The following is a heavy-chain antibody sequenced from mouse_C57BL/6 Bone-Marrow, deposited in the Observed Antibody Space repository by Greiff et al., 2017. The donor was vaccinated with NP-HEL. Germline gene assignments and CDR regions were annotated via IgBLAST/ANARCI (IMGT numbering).Heavy chain of an antibody. V-gene: IGHV1-69*01. CDR2: IDPSDSYT. Sequence: QVQLQQPGAELVMPGASVKLSCKASGYTFTSYWMHWVKQRPGQGLEWIGEIDPSDSYTNYNQKFKGKSTLTVDKSSSTAYMQLSSLTSEDSAVYYCAREALFISTVVATPVGFDYWGQGTTLTVSS. CDR1: GYTFTSYW. J-gene: IGHJ2*01. D-gene: IGHD1-1*01. CDR3: AREALFISTVVATPVGFDY.